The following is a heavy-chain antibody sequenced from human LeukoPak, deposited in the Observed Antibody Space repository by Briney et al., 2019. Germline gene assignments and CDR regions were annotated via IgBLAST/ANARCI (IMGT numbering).Heavy chain of an antibody. J-gene: IGHJ6*03. Sequence: GGSLRLSCAASGFTFSNYGMNWVRQAPGERRERVSSISSSSSYIYYADSVKRRFTIHRDNAKNTLYLQMNSLRAEDTAVYCCARDLYSSSYYMDVWGKGTTVTISS. D-gene: IGHD6-13*01. V-gene: IGHV3-21*01. CDR2: ISSSSSYI. CDR1: GFTFSNYG. CDR3: ARDLYSSSYYMDV.